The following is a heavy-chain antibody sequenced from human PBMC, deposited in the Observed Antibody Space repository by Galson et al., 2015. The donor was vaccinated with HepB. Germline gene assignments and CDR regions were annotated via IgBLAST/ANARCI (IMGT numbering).Heavy chain of an antibody. V-gene: IGHV1-8*01. CDR2: TNPNNGDT. CDR3: VRRGA. CDR1: GNTFTRHD. Sequence: SVKVSCKASGNTFTRHDINWVRQASGQGLEWMGWTNPNNGDTGYAQNFQGRITLTRDISISTAYMELTSLRSEDTAVYYCVRRGAWGQGTLVTVSS. J-gene: IGHJ5*02. D-gene: IGHD3-16*01.